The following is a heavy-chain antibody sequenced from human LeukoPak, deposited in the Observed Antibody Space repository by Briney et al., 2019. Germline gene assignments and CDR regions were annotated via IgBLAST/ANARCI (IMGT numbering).Heavy chain of an antibody. D-gene: IGHD5-24*01. CDR2: ISSSGSTI. V-gene: IGHV3-48*03. J-gene: IGHJ4*02. CDR1: GFTFSSYE. CDR3: ARDSEMATVDY. Sequence: GGSLRLSCAASGFTFSSYEMNWVRQAPGKGLEWVSYISSSGSTIYYADSVKGRFTISRDNAKNSLYLQMNSLRAEDTAVYHCARDSEMATVDYWGQGTLVTVSS.